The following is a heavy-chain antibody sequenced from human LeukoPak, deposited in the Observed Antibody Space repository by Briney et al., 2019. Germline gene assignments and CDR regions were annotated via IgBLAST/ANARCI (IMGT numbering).Heavy chain of an antibody. J-gene: IGHJ4*02. Sequence: SETLSLTCAVSGGSISSYYWSWIRQPPGKGLEWIGYIYYSGSTNYNPSLKSRVTISVDTSKNQFSLKLSSVTAADTAVYYCARDFGIAVAGFDYWGQGTLVTVSS. V-gene: IGHV4-59*12. CDR1: GGSISSYY. CDR2: IYYSGST. CDR3: ARDFGIAVAGFDY. D-gene: IGHD6-19*01.